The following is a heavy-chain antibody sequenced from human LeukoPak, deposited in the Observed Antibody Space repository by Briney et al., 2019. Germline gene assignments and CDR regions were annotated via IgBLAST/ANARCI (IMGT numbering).Heavy chain of an antibody. CDR2: ISYDGSDK. Sequence: AGGSLRLSCAASGFTFSSYGINWVRQAPGKGLERVAVISYDGSDKYYADSVRGRFTISRDNSKNTLYLQMNSLRAEDTAVYYCAKGYSYPDYWGQGTLVTVSS. J-gene: IGHJ4*02. D-gene: IGHD5-18*01. CDR3: AKGYSYPDY. V-gene: IGHV3-30*18. CDR1: GFTFSSYG.